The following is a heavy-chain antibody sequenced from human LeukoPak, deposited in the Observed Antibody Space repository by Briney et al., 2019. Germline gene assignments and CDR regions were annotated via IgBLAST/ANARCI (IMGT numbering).Heavy chain of an antibody. J-gene: IGHJ4*02. V-gene: IGHV4-39*01. CDR1: GGSISSSSYY. Sequence: SETLSLTCTVSGGSISSSSYYWGWIRQPPGKGLEWIGSIYYSGSTYYNPSLESRVTISVDTSKNQFSLKLSSVTAADTAVYYCADINLGWGYGGNSYYFDYWGQGTLVTVSS. CDR3: ADINLGWGYGGNSYYFDY. CDR2: IYYSGST. D-gene: IGHD4-23*01.